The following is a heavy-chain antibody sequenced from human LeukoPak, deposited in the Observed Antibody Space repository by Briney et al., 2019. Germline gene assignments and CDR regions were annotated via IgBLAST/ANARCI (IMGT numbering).Heavy chain of an antibody. J-gene: IGHJ6*02. CDR1: GGSFSGYY. D-gene: IGHD2-2*01. CDR2: INHSGST. V-gene: IGHV4-34*01. Sequence: SQTLSLTCAVYGGSFSGYYWSWIRQPPGKGLEWIGEINHSGSTNYNPSLKSRVTISVDTSKNQFSLKLSSVTAADTAVYYCARGNGCSSTSCYVGYYYYYGMDVWGQGTTVTVSS. CDR3: ARGNGCSSTSCYVGYYYYYGMDV.